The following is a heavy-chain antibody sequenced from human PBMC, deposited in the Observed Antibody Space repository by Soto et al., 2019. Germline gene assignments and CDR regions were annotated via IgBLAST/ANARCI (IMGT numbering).Heavy chain of an antibody. CDR3: ARAARWLPRGYYFDY. D-gene: IGHD5-12*01. CDR2: ISAYNGNT. Sequence: ASVKVSCKASGYTYTSYGISWVRQAPGQGLEWMGWISAYNGNTNYAQKLQGRVTMTTDTSTSTAYMELRSLRSDDTAVYYCARAARWLPRGYYFDYWGQGTLVTVSS. V-gene: IGHV1-18*01. J-gene: IGHJ4*02. CDR1: GYTYTSYG.